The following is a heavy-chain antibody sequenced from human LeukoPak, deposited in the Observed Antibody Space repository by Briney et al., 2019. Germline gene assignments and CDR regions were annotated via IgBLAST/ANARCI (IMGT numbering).Heavy chain of an antibody. V-gene: IGHV3-30*18. J-gene: IGHJ4*02. CDR3: AKVRIAAAVYYFDY. CDR2: ISYDGGDK. CDR1: GFAFSTYG. D-gene: IGHD6-13*01. Sequence: GGSLRLSCAASGFAFSTYGMHWVRQAPGKGLEWVAVISYDGGDKYYADSVKGRFTISRDNSKNTLYLQMNSLRAEDTAVYYCAKVRIAAAVYYFDYWGQGTLVTVSS.